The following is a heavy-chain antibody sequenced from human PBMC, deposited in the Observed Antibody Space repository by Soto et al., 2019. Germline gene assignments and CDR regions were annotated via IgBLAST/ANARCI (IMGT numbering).Heavy chain of an antibody. J-gene: IGHJ3*02. CDR1: GGTFSSYA. CDR3: SGVVGIQLWANAFHI. D-gene: IGHD5-18*01. CDR2: IIPIFGIA. V-gene: IGHV1-69*01. Sequence: QVQLVQSGAEVKKPGSSLKVSCKASGGTFSSYAISWVRQAPGQGLEWKGGIIPIFGIANYAQKFLVRVTITVDEVKSTAYMELSSLRSEATDVYDCSGVVGIQLWANAFHIWGQGTMVTVSS.